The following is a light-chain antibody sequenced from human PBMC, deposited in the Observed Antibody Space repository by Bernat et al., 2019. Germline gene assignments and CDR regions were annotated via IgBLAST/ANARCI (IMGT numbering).Light chain of an antibody. CDR3: QQRRSWPLT. CDR1: QSVTKY. J-gene: IGKJ4*01. V-gene: IGKV3-11*01. Sequence: EIVLTQSPATLSLSPGERATLSCRASQSVTKYLAWYQQKPGQAPRLLIYDTSNGATGIPARFSGSGSGTDFTLTISSLEPEDFAVYFCQQRRSWPLTFGGGARVEIK. CDR2: DTS.